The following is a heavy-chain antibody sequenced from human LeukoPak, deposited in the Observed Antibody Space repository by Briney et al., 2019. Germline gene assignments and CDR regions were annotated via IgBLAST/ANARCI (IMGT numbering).Heavy chain of an antibody. Sequence: SETLPLTCAVYGGSFSGYYWSWIRQPPGKGLEWIGEINHSGSTNYNPSLKSRVTISVDTSKNQFSLKLSSVTAAGTAVYYCARGGWAAGLYYFDYWGQGTLVTVSS. V-gene: IGHV4-34*01. J-gene: IGHJ4*02. CDR1: GGSFSGYY. D-gene: IGHD6-13*01. CDR2: INHSGST. CDR3: ARGGWAAGLYYFDY.